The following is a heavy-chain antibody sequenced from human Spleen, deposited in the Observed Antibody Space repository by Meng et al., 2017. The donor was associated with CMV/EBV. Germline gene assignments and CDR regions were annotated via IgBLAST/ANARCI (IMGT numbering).Heavy chain of an antibody. J-gene: IGHJ4*02. CDR3: ARDSLHADF. CDR1: GFTFSSYW. Sequence: GESLKISCAASGFTFSSYWMSWVRQAAGKGLEWVANIKQDGREIYYVDSVKGRFTVSRDNAKNSMFLQMNSLRAEDTALYYCARDSLHADFWGQGTLVTVSS. CDR2: IKQDGREI. V-gene: IGHV3-7*01. D-gene: IGHD2-15*01.